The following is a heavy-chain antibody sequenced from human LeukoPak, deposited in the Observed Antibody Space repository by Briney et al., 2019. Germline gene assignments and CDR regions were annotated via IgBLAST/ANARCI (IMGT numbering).Heavy chain of an antibody. D-gene: IGHD2-2*01. CDR3: ARGGRGVSAARRFKPGDWFDP. V-gene: IGHV4-34*01. CDR1: GGSFSGNY. Sequence: PSETLSLTCTVFGGSFSGNYCNWIRQSPGKGLEWIGEINHSGSTNYNPSLKSRVTMSVHTSRNRFSLKLSSVTAADTAVYYCARGGRGVSAARRFKPGDWFDPWGQGTLVTVSS. J-gene: IGHJ5*02. CDR2: INHSGST.